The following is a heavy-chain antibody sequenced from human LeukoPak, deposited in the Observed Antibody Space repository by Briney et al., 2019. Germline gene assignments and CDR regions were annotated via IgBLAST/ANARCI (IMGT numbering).Heavy chain of an antibody. CDR2: IYYSGST. CDR3: ARESDRGYFDY. J-gene: IGHJ4*02. Sequence: SETPSLTCTVSGGSISSYYWSWIRQPPGKGLEWIGYIYYSGSTNYNPSLKSRVTISVDTSKNQFSLKLSSVTAADTAVYYCARESDRGYFDYWGQGTLVTVSS. CDR1: GGSISSYY. V-gene: IGHV4-59*01. D-gene: IGHD3-22*01.